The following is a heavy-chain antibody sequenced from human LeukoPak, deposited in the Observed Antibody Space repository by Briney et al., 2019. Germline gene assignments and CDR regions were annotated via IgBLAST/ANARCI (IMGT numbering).Heavy chain of an antibody. CDR3: AKDGYHRGYSGYDFDY. CDR2: IFYSGST. V-gene: IGHV4-59*12. D-gene: IGHD5-12*01. J-gene: IGHJ4*02. CDR1: GGSISNYY. Sequence: SETLSLTCTVSGGSISNYYWNWIRKPPGKGLEWIGNIFYSGSTNYNPSLKSRVTISVDTSKNQFSLRLSSVTAADTAVYYCAKDGYHRGYSGYDFDYWGQGTLVTVSS.